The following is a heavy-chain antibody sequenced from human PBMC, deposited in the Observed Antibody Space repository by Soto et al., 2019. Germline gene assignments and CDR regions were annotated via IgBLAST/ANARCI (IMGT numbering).Heavy chain of an antibody. J-gene: IGHJ4*02. Sequence: GGSLRLSCAASGFTFSTYWMHWVRQAPGKGLVWVSRINSDGSSTTYADSVKGRFTISRDNAKNTLYLQMNSLRAEDTAVYYCAKDRPPHQPNYDFDYWGQGTLVTVSS. D-gene: IGHD1-7*01. V-gene: IGHV3-74*01. CDR2: INSDGSST. CDR3: AKDRPPHQPNYDFDY. CDR1: GFTFSTYW.